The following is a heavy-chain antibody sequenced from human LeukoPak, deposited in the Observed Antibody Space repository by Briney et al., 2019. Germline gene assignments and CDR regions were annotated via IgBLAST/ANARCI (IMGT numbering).Heavy chain of an antibody. CDR1: GFTFSSCA. V-gene: IGHV3-30*01. CDR2: ISYDGSNK. J-gene: IGHJ4*02. Sequence: GGSLRLSCAASGFTFSSCAMHWVRQAPGKGLEWVAVISYDGSNKYYADSVKGRFTISRDNSKNTLYLQMNSLRAEDTAVYYCARAPTPYSSGWYEGVDYWGQGTLVTVSS. D-gene: IGHD6-19*01. CDR3: ARAPTPYSSGWYEGVDY.